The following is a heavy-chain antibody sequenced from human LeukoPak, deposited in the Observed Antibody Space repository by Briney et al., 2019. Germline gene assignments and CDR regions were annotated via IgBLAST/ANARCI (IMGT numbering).Heavy chain of an antibody. CDR3: ARVGQLSAVIDY. D-gene: IGHD5-18*01. V-gene: IGHV1-69*04. CDR2: IIPILGIA. Sequence: SVKVSCKASGGTFSSYAISWVRQAPGQGLEWMGRIIPILGIANYAQKFQGRVTITADKSTSTAYMELSSLRSEDTAVYYCARVGQLSAVIDYWGQGTLVTASS. J-gene: IGHJ4*02. CDR1: GGTFSSYA.